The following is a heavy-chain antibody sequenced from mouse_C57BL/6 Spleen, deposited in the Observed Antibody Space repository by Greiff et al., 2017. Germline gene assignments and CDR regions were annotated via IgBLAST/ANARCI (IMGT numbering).Heavy chain of an antibody. D-gene: IGHD2-1*01. CDR2: IHPNSGST. CDR3: ASPGNLGDYFDY. Sequence: VQLQQPGAELVKPGASVKLSCKASGYTFTSYWMHWVKQRPGQGLEWIGMIHPNSGSTNYNEKFKSKATLTVDKSSSTAYMQLSSLTSEDSAVYYCASPGNLGDYFDYWGQGTTRTVSS. V-gene: IGHV1-64*01. CDR1: GYTFTSYW. J-gene: IGHJ2*01.